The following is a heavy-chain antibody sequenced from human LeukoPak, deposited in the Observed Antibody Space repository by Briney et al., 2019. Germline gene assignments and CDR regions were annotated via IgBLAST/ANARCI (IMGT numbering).Heavy chain of an antibody. CDR3: ARGCCSPVWGLVTTLKKHNWFDP. J-gene: IGHJ5*02. Sequence: PSETLSLTCAVYGGSFSGYYWSWIRQPPGKGLEWIGEINHSGSTNYNPSLKSRVTISVDTSKNQFSLKLSSVTAADTAVYYCARGCCSPVWGLVTTLKKHNWFDPWGQGTLVTVSS. V-gene: IGHV4-34*01. CDR1: GGSFSGYY. D-gene: IGHD7-27*01. CDR2: INHSGST.